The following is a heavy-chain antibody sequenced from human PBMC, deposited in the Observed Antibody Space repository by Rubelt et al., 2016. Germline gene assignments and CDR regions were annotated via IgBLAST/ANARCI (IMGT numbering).Heavy chain of an antibody. CDR2: IYYSGST. D-gene: IGHD3-22*01. Sequence: VSGGSISTFYWTWIRQPPGKGLEWIGYIYYSGSTSYNPSLKSRVTISVATSKSQFSLNLSSVTAADTAVYYFASGGYYYDSSGLDWGQGTLVTVSS. CDR3: ASGGYYYDSSGLD. J-gene: IGHJ4*02. V-gene: IGHV4-59*01. CDR1: GGSISTFY.